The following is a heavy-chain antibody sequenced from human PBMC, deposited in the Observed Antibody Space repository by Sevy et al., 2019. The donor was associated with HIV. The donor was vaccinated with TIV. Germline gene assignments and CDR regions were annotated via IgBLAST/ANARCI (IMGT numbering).Heavy chain of an antibody. CDR1: GFTIRTNN. V-gene: IGHV3-21*01. Sequence: GGSLRLSCAASGFTIRTNNMNWVRQAPGKGLEWVSSISSSSTSIYYADSVKGRFTISRDNAKNSLYLQMSSLRAEDTAVYYCARDLVIPATTDYFYYGMDVWGQGTTVTVSS. J-gene: IGHJ6*02. CDR2: ISSSSTSI. CDR3: ARDLVIPATTDYFYYGMDV. D-gene: IGHD2-15*01.